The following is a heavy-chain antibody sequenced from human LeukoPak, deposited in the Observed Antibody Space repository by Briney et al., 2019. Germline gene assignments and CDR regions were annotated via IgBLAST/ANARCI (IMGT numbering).Heavy chain of an antibody. D-gene: IGHD3-3*01. CDR2: IIPIFGTA. V-gene: IGHV1-69*13. CDR3: ATPIRFLESYDAFDI. Sequence: ASVKVSCKASGGTFSSYAISWVRQAPGQGLEWMGGIIPIFGTANYAQKFQGRVTITADESTSTAYMELSSLRSEDTAVYYCATPIRFLESYDAFDIWGQGTMVTVSS. J-gene: IGHJ3*02. CDR1: GGTFSSYA.